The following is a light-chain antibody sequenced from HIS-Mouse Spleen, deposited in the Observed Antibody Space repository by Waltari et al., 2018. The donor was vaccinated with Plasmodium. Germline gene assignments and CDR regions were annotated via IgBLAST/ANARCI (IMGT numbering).Light chain of an antibody. CDR3: MQGTHWPLT. CDR1: QSLVHSDGNTY. V-gene: IGKV2-30*02. CDR2: KVS. J-gene: IGKJ4*01. Sequence: DVVVTQSLSSLHVTLGPPSSISCRARQSLVHSDGNTYLNGFQQRPGQSPRRLIYKVSNRDSGVPDRFSGSGSGTDFTLKISRVEAEDVGVYYCMQGTHWPLTFGGGTKVEIK.